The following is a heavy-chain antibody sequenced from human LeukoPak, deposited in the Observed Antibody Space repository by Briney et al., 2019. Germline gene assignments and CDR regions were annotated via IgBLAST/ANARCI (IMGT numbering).Heavy chain of an antibody. V-gene: IGHV3-23*01. J-gene: IGHJ4*02. CDR2: ISASGGTT. CDR1: GFTFSSYA. CDR3: AKGGGGYCTNGVCYVY. D-gene: IGHD2-8*01. Sequence: GGSLRLSCAASGFTFSSYAMSWVRQAPGKGLEWVSAISASGGTTHYADSVKGRFTISRDNSKNTLYLQMNSLRAEDTAVYYCAKGGGGYCTNGVCYVYWGQGTLVTVSS.